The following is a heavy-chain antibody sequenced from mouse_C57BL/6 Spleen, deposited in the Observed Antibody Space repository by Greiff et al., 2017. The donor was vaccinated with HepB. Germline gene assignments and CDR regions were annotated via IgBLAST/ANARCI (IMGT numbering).Heavy chain of an antibody. CDR2: IYPRSGNT. Sequence: QVQLQQSGAELAGPGASVKLSCKASGYTFPSYGISWVKQRTGQGLEWIGEIYPRSGNTYYNEKFKGKATLTADKSSSTAYMELRSLTSEDSAVYFCAREDGYYAMDYWGQGTSVTVSS. CDR1: GYTFPSYG. D-gene: IGHD2-3*01. J-gene: IGHJ4*01. V-gene: IGHV1-81*01. CDR3: AREDGYYAMDY.